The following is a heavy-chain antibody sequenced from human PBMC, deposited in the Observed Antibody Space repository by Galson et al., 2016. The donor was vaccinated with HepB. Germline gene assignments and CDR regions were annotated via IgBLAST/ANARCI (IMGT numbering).Heavy chain of an antibody. CDR1: GASVSSPTSF. V-gene: IGHV4-61*01. J-gene: IGHJ4*02. CDR2: VFYGERT. D-gene: IGHD3-10*01. Sequence: QVQLQESGPGLVKPSETLSLTCSVSGASVSSPTSFWTWIRQPPGKGLECIGFVFYGERTGYDPSFKSRVTISLDTSNNQSSLKLTSVTTADTAVYYCAKIGWGGDSWGPGALVAVSS. CDR3: AKIGWGGDS.